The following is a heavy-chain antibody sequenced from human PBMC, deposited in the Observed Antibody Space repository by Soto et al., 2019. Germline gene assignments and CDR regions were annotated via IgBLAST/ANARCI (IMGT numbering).Heavy chain of an antibody. Sequence: AGSLRLSCAASGFTFSSYGMHWVRQAPGKGLEWVAVISYDGSNKYYADSVKGRFTISRDNSKNTLYLQMNSLRAEDTAVYYCAKAAWVGWIVARRRAYYFDYWGQGTLVTVSS. CDR2: ISYDGSNK. CDR1: GFTFSSYG. D-gene: IGHD3-22*01. CDR3: AKAAWVGWIVARRRAYYFDY. V-gene: IGHV3-30*18. J-gene: IGHJ4*02.